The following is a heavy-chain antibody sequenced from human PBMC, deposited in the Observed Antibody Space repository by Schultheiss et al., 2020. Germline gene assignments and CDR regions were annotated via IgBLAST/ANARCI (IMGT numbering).Heavy chain of an antibody. CDR1: GFTFSSYG. V-gene: IGHV3-30*03. Sequence: GGSLRLSCAASGFTFSSYGMHWVRQAPGKGLEWVAVISYDGSNKYYADSVKGRFTISRDNSKNTLYLQMNSLRAEDTAVYYCATGRDGYNHLFDYWGQGTLVTVSS. D-gene: IGHD5-24*01. J-gene: IGHJ4*02. CDR2: ISYDGSNK. CDR3: ATGRDGYNHLFDY.